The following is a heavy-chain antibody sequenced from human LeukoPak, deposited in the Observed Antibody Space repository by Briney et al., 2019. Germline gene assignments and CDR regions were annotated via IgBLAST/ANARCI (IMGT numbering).Heavy chain of an antibody. J-gene: IGHJ5*02. Sequence: SETLSLTCAVSGGSISSSNWWSWVRQPPGKGLEWIGEIYHSGSTNYNPSLKSRVTISVDKSKNQSSLKLSSVTAADTAVYYCARDQAAAGIVWFDPWGQGTLVTVSS. CDR3: ARDQAAAGIVWFDP. CDR2: IYHSGST. V-gene: IGHV4-4*02. D-gene: IGHD6-13*01. CDR1: GGSISSSNW.